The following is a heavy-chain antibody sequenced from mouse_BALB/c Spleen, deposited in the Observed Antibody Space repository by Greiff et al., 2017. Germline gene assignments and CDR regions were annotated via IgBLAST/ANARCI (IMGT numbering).Heavy chain of an antibody. CDR3: ARSDGNYWYFDV. D-gene: IGHD2-1*01. CDR1: GFTFSSFG. CDR2: ISSGSSTI. V-gene: IGHV5-17*02. J-gene: IGHJ1*01. Sequence: DVQLVESGGGLVQPGGSRKLSCAASGFTFSSFGMHWVRQAPEKGLEWVAYISSGSSTIYYADTVKGRFTISRDNPKNTLFLQMTSLRSEDTAMYDCARSDGNYWYFDVWGAGTTVTVSS.